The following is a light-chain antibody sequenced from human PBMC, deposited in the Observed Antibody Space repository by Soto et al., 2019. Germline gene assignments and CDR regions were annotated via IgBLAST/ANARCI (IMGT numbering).Light chain of an antibody. CDR3: QRYDIAPWT. V-gene: IGKV1-27*01. J-gene: IGKJ1*01. Sequence: DIQMTQSPSSLSAFVGDRVTITCRASQGSYNYLAWYQQSPGKVPKLLIYAASTLQSGVPSRFSGSGSGTDFTLSIISLQPEDVATYYCQRYDIAPWTFRLRTKVEIK. CDR1: QGSYNY. CDR2: AAS.